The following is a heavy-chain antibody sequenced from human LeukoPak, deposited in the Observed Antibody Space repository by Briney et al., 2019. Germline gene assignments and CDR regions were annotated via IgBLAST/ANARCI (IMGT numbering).Heavy chain of an antibody. D-gene: IGHD5/OR15-5a*01. CDR2: IGIAGDT. CDR1: GFTFSSYD. CDR3: IRGGIQVSGIDAFDI. V-gene: IGHV3-13*01. J-gene: IGHJ3*02. Sequence: AGGSLRLSCAASGFTFSSYDMHWVRQVPGRGLEWVSAIGIAGDTYYPDSVKGRFTISRENAKNSMYLQMNSLKDGDTAVYYCIRGGIQVSGIDAFDIWGQGTMVTVSS.